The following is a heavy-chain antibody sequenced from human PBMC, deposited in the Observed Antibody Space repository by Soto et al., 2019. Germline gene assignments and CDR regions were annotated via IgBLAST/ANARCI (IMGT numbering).Heavy chain of an antibody. J-gene: IGHJ6*02. D-gene: IGHD1-1*01. CDR3: ARDNDRPQLGGNYYYILDV. V-gene: IGHV1-69*12. CDR2: IMPIFRTP. Sequence: QVQLEQSGPEVKKPGSSVKVSCKASGGTFRNSAISWVRQAPGQGLEWMGGIMPIFRTPDNAQKFQGRVTITADESASTAYMELTGLRSDDTAVYYCARDNDRPQLGGNYYYILDVWGHGTTVTVSS. CDR1: GGTFRNSA.